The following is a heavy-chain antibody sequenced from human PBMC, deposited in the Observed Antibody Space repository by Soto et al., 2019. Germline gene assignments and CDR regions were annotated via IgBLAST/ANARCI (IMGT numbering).Heavy chain of an antibody. V-gene: IGHV3-72*01. CDR3: ACIRGTFGY. D-gene: IGHD2-8*01. Sequence: GGSLRPSCAAAGVRFSDHCMHWVRQAPGKGLQWVGRIXTXRXXXIXXXAASLEGRFSISRDDSKNSLYLQVNRLKTDDTAVYCCACIRGTFGYWGPRTLVAASS. CDR1: GVRFSDHC. CDR2: IXTXRXXXIX. J-gene: IGHJ4*02.